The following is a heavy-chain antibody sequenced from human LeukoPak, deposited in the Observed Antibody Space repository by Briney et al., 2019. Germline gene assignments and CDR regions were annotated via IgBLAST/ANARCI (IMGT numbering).Heavy chain of an antibody. Sequence: SGGSLRLSCAASGNYWMHWVRQAPGKGLVWVSHINSDGIWTSYADSVKGRFTISKDNAKNTVYLQMNNLRAEDTAVYYCVSFYETYWGRGTLVTVSS. D-gene: IGHD2/OR15-2a*01. CDR3: VSFYETY. J-gene: IGHJ4*02. CDR1: GNYW. CDR2: INSDGIWT. V-gene: IGHV3-74*01.